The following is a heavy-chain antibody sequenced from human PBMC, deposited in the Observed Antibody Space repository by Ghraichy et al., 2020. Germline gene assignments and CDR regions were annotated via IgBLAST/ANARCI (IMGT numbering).Heavy chain of an antibody. J-gene: IGHJ5*02. D-gene: IGHD3-3*01. CDR2: ISGSGGPI. CDR3: ARDEGDFWSGLNWLDP. CDR1: GFTFSSYN. Sequence: GGSLRLSCTASGFTFSSYNMNWVRQAPGKGLEWVSYISGSGGPIYYADSVKGRFTISRDNAKNTLYLQMNSLRDEDTAVYYCARDEGDFWSGLNWLDPWGQGTLVTVSS. V-gene: IGHV3-48*02.